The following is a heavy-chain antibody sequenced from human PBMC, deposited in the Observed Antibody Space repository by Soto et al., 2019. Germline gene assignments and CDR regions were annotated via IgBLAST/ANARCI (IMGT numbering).Heavy chain of an antibody. D-gene: IGHD5-12*01. CDR2: INAGNGNT. Sequence: ASVKVSCKASGYTFTSYAMHWVRQAPGQRLERMGWINAGNGNTKYSQKFQGRVTITRDTSASTAYMELSSLRSEDTAVYYCARGEEMATLRFYYYYYGMDVWGQGTTVTVSS. CDR1: GYTFTSYA. V-gene: IGHV1-3*01. CDR3: ARGEEMATLRFYYYYYGMDV. J-gene: IGHJ6*02.